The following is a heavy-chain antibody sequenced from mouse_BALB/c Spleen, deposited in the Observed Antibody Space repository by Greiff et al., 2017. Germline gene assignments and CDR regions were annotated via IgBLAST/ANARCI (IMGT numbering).Heavy chain of an antibody. J-gene: IGHJ4*01. Sequence: VQLQQSGAELVRPGSSVKISCKASGYAFSSYWMNWVKQRPGQGLEWIGQIYPGDGDTNYNGKFKGKATLTADKSSSTAYMQLSSLTSEDSAVYFCARVGGYYNAMDYWGQGTSVTVSS. D-gene: IGHD2-12*01. CDR2: IYPGDGDT. CDR3: ARVGGYYNAMDY. V-gene: IGHV1-80*01. CDR1: GYAFSSYW.